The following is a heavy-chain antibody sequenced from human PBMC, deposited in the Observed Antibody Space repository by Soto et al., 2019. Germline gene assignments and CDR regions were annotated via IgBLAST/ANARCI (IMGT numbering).Heavy chain of an antibody. CDR1: GYTFTSYG. CDR2: ISAYNGNT. CDR3: ARDIRGFGELYYYYGMDV. Sequence: ASVKVSCKASGYTFTSYGISWVRQAPGQGLEWMGWISAYNGNTNYAQKLQGRVTMTTDTSTSTAYMELSSLRSDDTAVYYCARDIRGFGELYYYYGMDVWGQGTTVTVSS. D-gene: IGHD3-10*01. J-gene: IGHJ6*02. V-gene: IGHV1-18*01.